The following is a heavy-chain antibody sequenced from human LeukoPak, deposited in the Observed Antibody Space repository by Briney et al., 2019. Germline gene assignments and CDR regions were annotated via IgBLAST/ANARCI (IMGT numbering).Heavy chain of an antibody. CDR3: ARTHEMATIFFDY. J-gene: IGHJ4*02. CDR1: GGTFSSYA. V-gene: IGHV1-69*13. Sequence: ASVKVSCKASGGTFSSYAISWVRQAPEQGLEWMGGVIPIFGTANYAQKFQGRVTITADESTRTAYMELSSLRSEDTAVYYCARTHEMATIFFDYWGQGTLVTVSS. CDR2: VIPIFGTA. D-gene: IGHD5-24*01.